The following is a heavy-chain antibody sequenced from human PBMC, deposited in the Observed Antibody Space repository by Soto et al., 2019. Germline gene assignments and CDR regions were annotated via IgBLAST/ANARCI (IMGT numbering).Heavy chain of an antibody. Sequence: QVQLVESGGGVVQPGRSLRLSCAASGFTFSSYGMHWVRQAPGKGLERVAVIWYDGSNKYYADSVKGRFTISRDNSKNTLYLQMNSLRAEDTAVYYCARDFARRIAAAPLNCWGQGTLVTVSS. D-gene: IGHD6-13*01. CDR3: ARDFARRIAAAPLNC. CDR2: IWYDGSNK. J-gene: IGHJ4*02. CDR1: GFTFSSYG. V-gene: IGHV3-33*01.